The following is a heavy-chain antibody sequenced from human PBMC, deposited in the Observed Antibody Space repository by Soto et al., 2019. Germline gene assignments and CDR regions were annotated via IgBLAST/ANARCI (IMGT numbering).Heavy chain of an antibody. D-gene: IGHD6-6*01. CDR1: GGIFSNYA. CDR2: IIPLFRTG. J-gene: IGHJ6*04. CDR3: VPVHRSTIGGRPGVDV. V-gene: IGHV1-69*13. Sequence: SVKTACKTSGGIFSNYAITWVRQAPEQGLEGMGGIIPLFRTGNYAQTFQGRLTITADESTCTAYMGPRSLRSDDTAAYYCVPVHRSTIGGRPGVDVWGKRPTVTVSS.